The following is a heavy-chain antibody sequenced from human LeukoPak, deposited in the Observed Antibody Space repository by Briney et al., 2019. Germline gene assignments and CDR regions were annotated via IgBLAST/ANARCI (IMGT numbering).Heavy chain of an antibody. Sequence: GGSLRLSCAASGFTFSSYSMNWVRQAPGKGLEWVSSISSSSSYIYYADSVKGRFTISRDNAKNSLYLQMNSLRAEDTAVYYCARVLLYCSSTSCHFDYWGQGTLVTVSS. J-gene: IGHJ4*02. D-gene: IGHD2-2*01. CDR1: GFTFSSYS. CDR2: ISSSSSYI. V-gene: IGHV3-21*01. CDR3: ARVLLYCSSTSCHFDY.